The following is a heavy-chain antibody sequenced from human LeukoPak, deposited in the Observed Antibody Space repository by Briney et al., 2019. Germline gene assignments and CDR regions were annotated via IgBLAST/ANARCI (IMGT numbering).Heavy chain of an antibody. Sequence: ASVKVSCKASGYTFTAHHMQWLRQAPGQGLEWMGWMNPSSGGTEYAQKLAGRVTMTRDTSTNTAYMALSRLTPDVTAVFYCVRDVYSWNVYDIWGQGTLVTVSS. CDR2: MNPSSGGT. D-gene: IGHD1-20*01. CDR3: VRDVYSWNVYDI. CDR1: GYTFTAHH. J-gene: IGHJ4*02. V-gene: IGHV1-2*02.